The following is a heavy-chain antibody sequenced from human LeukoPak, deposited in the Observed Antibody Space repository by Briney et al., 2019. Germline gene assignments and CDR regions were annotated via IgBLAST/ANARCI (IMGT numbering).Heavy chain of an antibody. D-gene: IGHD3-22*01. J-gene: IGHJ3*02. CDR2: AKRDGSET. CDR3: ARDLPSSGYWYRDAFDI. CDR1: GFSFSNYW. Sequence: GGSLRLSCAASGFSFSNYWMSWVRQAPGKGLEWVGHAKRDGSETYYVDSVKGRFTVSRDNAKNSLFLQMNSLRVEDTAMYYCARDLPSSGYWYRDAFDIWGRGTMVTVSS. V-gene: IGHV3-7*01.